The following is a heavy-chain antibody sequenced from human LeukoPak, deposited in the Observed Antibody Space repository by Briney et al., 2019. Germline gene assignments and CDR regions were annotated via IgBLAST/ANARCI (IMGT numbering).Heavy chain of an antibody. CDR2: IIPIFGTA. J-gene: IGHJ6*03. D-gene: IGHD3-3*01. Sequence: SVKVSCKASGGTLSSYAISWVRQAPGQGLEWMGGIIPIFGTANYAQKFQGRVTITADESTSTAYMELSSLRSEDTAVYYCARDPQTIFGAVLPGDYYMDVWGKGTTVTVSS. CDR3: ARDPQTIFGAVLPGDYYMDV. V-gene: IGHV1-69*13. CDR1: GGTLSSYA.